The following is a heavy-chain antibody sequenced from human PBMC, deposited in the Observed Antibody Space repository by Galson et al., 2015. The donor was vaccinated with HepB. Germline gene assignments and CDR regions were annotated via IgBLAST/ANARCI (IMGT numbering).Heavy chain of an antibody. V-gene: IGHV3-11*01. D-gene: IGHD3-10*01. CDR3: ARDGLDTMVRGVTLGGRDYYGMDV. CDR1: GFTFSDYY. CDR2: ISSSGSTI. Sequence: SLRLSCAASGFTFSDYYMSWIRQAPGKGLEWVSYISSSGSTIYYADSVKGRFTISRDNAKNSLYLQMNSLRAEDTAVYYCARDGLDTMVRGVTLGGRDYYGMDVWGQGTTVTVSS. J-gene: IGHJ6*02.